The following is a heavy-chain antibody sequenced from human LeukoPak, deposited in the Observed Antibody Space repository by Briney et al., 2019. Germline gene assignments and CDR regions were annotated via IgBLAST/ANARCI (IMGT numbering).Heavy chain of an antibody. Sequence: PSQTLSLTCTASGGSISSGDFYWSWVRQPPGKGLEWIVYIHYSVNTYYNPSLKRRISISRNTSKNQFSLHLISVTTADTAVYYSARTPNALFDYWGQGTLVTVSS. V-gene: IGHV4-30-4*01. CDR3: ARTPNALFDY. CDR2: IHYSVNT. J-gene: IGHJ4*02. CDR1: GGSISSGDFY.